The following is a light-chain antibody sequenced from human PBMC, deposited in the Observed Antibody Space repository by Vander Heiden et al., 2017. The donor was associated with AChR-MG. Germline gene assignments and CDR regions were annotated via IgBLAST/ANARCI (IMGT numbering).Light chain of an antibody. V-gene: IGKV3-15*01. Sequence: EIVMTQSPVTLSVSPGERATLSCRASQSVSINLAWYQQKPGQAPRLLIYGASTRAPGIPARFSGSGSGKEFTLTISSLQSEDFAVYYCQQYKNWPPLTFGGGTKVEIK. CDR1: QSVSIN. J-gene: IGKJ4*01. CDR2: GAS. CDR3: QQYKNWPPLT.